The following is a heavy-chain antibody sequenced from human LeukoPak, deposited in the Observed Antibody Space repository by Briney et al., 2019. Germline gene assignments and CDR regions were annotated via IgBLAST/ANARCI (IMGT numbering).Heavy chain of an antibody. Sequence: SETLSLTCAVYGGSFSGYYWSWIRQPPGKGLEWIGEINHSGSTNYNPSLKSRVTISVDTSKNQFSLKLSSVTAADTAVYYCARGRALSYWGQGTPVTVSS. J-gene: IGHJ4*02. CDR1: GGSFSGYY. CDR3: ARGRALSY. CDR2: INHSGST. D-gene: IGHD2-8*01. V-gene: IGHV4-34*01.